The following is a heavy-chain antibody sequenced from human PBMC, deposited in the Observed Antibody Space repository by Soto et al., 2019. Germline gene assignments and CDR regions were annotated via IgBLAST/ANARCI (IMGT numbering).Heavy chain of an antibody. CDR3: SREKWTTLGH. J-gene: IGHJ5*02. CDR2: INPGGGTT. V-gene: IGHV1-46*01. D-gene: IGHD1-1*01. Sequence: QVQLVQSGAAVEKPGASVKISCKASGYSITTYYMHWVRQAPGQGLEWMGMINPGGGTTSYAQKFQGRVSMTMDTSTSTAYMEPSSLRSEDTALYYCSREKWTTLGHWGQGTLVTVSS. CDR1: GYSITTYY.